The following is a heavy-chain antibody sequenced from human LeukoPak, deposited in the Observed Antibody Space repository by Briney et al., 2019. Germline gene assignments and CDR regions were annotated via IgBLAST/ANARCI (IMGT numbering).Heavy chain of an antibody. CDR3: ARAMAGPAGEYYLDY. CDR2: ITGSGGRT. V-gene: IGHV3-23*01. J-gene: IGHJ4*02. Sequence: PGGSLRLSCAVSGFTFSVYGMSWVRQAPGKGLEWVSAITGSGGRTYYADSEKGRFTISRDNSKNTLYLQMNSLRAEDTAEYYCARAMAGPAGEYYLDYWGRGTLVTVSS. D-gene: IGHD2/OR15-2a*01. CDR1: GFTFSVYG.